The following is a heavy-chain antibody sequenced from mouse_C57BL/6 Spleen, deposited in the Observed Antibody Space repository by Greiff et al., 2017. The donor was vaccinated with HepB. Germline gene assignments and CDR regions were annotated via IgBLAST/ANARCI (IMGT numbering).Heavy chain of an antibody. CDR1: GFTFSDYY. CDR2: INYDGSST. CDR3: ARAYAMDY. V-gene: IGHV5-16*01. Sequence: DVKLVESEGGLVQPGSSMKLSCTASGFTFSDYYMAWVRQVPEKGLEWVANINYDGSSTYYLDSLKSRFIISRDNAKNILYLQMSSLKSEDTATYYCARAYAMDYWVQGTSVTVSS. J-gene: IGHJ4*01.